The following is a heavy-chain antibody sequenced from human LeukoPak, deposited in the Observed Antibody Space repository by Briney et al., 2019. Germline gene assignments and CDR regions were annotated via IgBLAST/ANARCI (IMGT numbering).Heavy chain of an antibody. D-gene: IGHD5-24*01. Sequence: SSETLSLTCTVSGGSISSYYWSWIRQPAGKGLEWIGRIYTSGSTNYNPSLKSRVTISVDTSKNQFSLKLTSVTAADTAVYYCARHPSGRMWLQQGGWFDPWGQGTLVTVSS. CDR3: ARHPSGRMWLQQGGWFDP. CDR2: IYTSGST. CDR1: GGSISSYY. J-gene: IGHJ5*02. V-gene: IGHV4-4*07.